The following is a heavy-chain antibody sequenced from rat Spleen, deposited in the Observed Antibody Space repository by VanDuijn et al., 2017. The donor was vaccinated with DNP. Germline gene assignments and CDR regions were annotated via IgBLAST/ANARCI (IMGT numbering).Heavy chain of an antibody. Sequence: GLEWMGVIWNTGGTRYNSALKSRLSISKDTSKSQVFLKMNSLQTEDTAIYFCTRDPLYNSGALDAWGQGTSVTVSS. CDR3: TRDPLYNSGALDA. J-gene: IGHJ4*01. D-gene: IGHD4-3*01. CDR2: IWNTGGT. V-gene: IGHV2-41*01.